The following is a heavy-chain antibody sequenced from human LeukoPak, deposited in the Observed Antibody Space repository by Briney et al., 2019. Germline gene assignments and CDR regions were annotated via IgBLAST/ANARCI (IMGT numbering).Heavy chain of an antibody. CDR1: GDSISSYY. J-gene: IGHJ4*02. D-gene: IGHD6-13*01. CDR3: ARGRYATTWYLALDY. Sequence: SETLSLTCTVPGDSISSYYWSWIRQPPGRGLEWIGYIYYSGSTNYNPSLNSRVTISLDSSRSQFSLKLTSVNATDTAVYFCARGRYATTWYLALDYWGQGTLVTVSS. V-gene: IGHV4-59*12. CDR2: IYYSGST.